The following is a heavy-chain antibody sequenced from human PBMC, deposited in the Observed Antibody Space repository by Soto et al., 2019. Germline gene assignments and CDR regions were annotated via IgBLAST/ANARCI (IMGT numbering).Heavy chain of an antibody. V-gene: IGHV3-23*01. D-gene: IGHD6-19*01. CDR3: AKDGHGEGQWLPQEDDAFDI. Sequence: GGSLRLSCAASGFTFSSYAMSWVRQAPGKGLEWVSAISGSGGSTYYADSVKGRFTISRDNSKNTLYLQMNSLRAEDTAVYYCAKDGHGEGQWLPQEDDAFDIWGQGTMVTVSS. CDR2: ISGSGGST. CDR1: GFTFSSYA. J-gene: IGHJ3*02.